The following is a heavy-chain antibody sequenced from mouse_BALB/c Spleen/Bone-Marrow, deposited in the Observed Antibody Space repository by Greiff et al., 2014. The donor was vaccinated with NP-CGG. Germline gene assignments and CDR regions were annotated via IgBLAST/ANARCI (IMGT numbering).Heavy chain of an antibody. D-gene: IGHD1-2*01. CDR1: GYTFTSYW. CDR2: INPNTGYT. CDR3: AREYYGNSGYFDV. Sequence: QVQLKQSGAELARPGASVKLSCKASGYTFTSYWMHWVKQRPGQGLEWIGYINPNTGYTEYNQKFKDKATLTADKSSSTAYMQLSSLTSEDSAVYYCAREYYGNSGYFDVWGAGTTVTVSS. J-gene: IGHJ1*01. V-gene: IGHV1-4*01.